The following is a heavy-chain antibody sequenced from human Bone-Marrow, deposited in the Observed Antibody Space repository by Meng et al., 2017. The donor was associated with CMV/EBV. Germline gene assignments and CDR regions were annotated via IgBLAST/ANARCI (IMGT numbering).Heavy chain of an antibody. V-gene: IGHV3-23*03. J-gene: IGHJ5*02. D-gene: IGHD2-15*01. CDR1: GFTFSSYA. Sequence: GESLKISCAASGFTFSSYAMSWVRQAPGKGLEWVSVIYSGGSSTYYADSVKGRFTISRDNSKNTLYLQMNSLRAEDTAVYYCAKKRWTWFDPWGQGTLVTVSS. CDR3: AKKRWTWFDP. CDR2: IYSGGSST.